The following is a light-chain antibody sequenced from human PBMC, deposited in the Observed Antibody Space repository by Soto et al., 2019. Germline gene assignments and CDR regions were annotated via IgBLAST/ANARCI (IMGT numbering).Light chain of an antibody. Sequence: EIVWTQAPGTLSLSTGERATLSCRASQSVSSSFLAWYQQKPGQAPRLLIYGASSRATGIPDRFSGSGSGTDFTLTISRLEPADFAVYSCQQYGSSPRTFGPGTTVDI. CDR2: GAS. CDR1: QSVSSSF. J-gene: IGKJ3*01. CDR3: QQYGSSPRT. V-gene: IGKV3-20*01.